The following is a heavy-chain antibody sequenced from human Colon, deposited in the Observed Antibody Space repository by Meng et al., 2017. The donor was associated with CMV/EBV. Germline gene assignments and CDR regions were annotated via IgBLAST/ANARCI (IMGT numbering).Heavy chain of an antibody. J-gene: IGHJ6*02. CDR3: ARGVGATVGPHYYYYGVDV. D-gene: IGHD1-26*01. Sequence: SVKVSCKSSGGTFSRHAFSWVQQAPRQGLEWMGGIIPMFGTTNYAQKFQGRVRFTTDESTSTAYMELSSLRSDDTAVYYCARGVGATVGPHYYYYGVDVWGQGTTVTVSS. CDR2: IIPMFGTT. CDR1: GGTFSRHA. V-gene: IGHV1-69*05.